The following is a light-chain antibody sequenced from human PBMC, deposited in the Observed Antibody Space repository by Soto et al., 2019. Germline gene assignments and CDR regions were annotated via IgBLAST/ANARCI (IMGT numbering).Light chain of an antibody. Sequence: DIHITHSRSSLSASVVYIFTITCLASHNINTYLNWYQQKPGKAPRLLICATSRLQSGVPSRFSGRGSGTDFTLTISSLRTEDFATYYCQQSFSTLTFGQGTRLEIK. J-gene: IGKJ5*01. CDR2: ATS. CDR3: QQSFSTLT. V-gene: IGKV1-39*01. CDR1: HNINTY.